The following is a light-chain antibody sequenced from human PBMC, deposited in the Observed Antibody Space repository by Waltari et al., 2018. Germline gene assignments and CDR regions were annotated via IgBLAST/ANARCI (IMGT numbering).Light chain of an antibody. CDR3: QQSYITPLT. CDR2: DAS. V-gene: IGKV1-39*01. J-gene: IGKJ4*01. CDR1: ESISSY. Sequence: DIQVTQSPSSLSASVGDRVPITCRASESISSYLNWYQQQPGKAPNLLIYDASSLQGGVPSRFSGSGSGTDFTLTISSLQPEDFATYYCQQSYITPLTFGGGTKVEIK.